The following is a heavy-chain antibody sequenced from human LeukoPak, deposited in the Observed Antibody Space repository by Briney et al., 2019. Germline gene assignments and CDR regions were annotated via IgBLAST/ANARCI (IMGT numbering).Heavy chain of an antibody. D-gene: IGHD4-17*01. V-gene: IGHV3-48*02. CDR1: GFTFSSYN. CDR2: ITSSSSTI. Sequence: GGSLRLSCAASGFTFSSYNMNWVRQAPGKGLEWVSYITSSSSTIYYADSVKGRFTISRDNAKNSLFLQMISLRDEDTAVYYCARDMYYGDYEIDYWGQGTLVTVSS. CDR3: ARDMYYGDYEIDY. J-gene: IGHJ4*02.